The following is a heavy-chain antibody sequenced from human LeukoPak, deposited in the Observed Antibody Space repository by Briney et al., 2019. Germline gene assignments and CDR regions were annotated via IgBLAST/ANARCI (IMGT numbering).Heavy chain of an antibody. CDR3: ARDLHGIFLP. V-gene: IGHV3-66*01. Sequence: PGGSLRLSCAASGFTVRSTYMSWVRQAPGKGLEWVSVIYSGGSTYYADSVKGRFTISRDNSKNTLYLQMNSLRAEDTAVYYCARDLHGIFLPWGQGTMVTVSS. J-gene: IGHJ3*01. D-gene: IGHD2-15*01. CDR1: GFTVRSTY. CDR2: IYSGGST.